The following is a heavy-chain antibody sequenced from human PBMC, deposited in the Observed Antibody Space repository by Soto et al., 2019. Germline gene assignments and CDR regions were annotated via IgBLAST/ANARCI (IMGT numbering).Heavy chain of an antibody. D-gene: IGHD2-15*01. CDR2: IIPILGIA. J-gene: IGHJ4*02. CDR1: GGTFSSFH. CDR3: ASGPSSAGGD. V-gene: IGHV1-69*02. Sequence: QVQLVHSGAAVRKPGSSVKVSCKASGGTFSSFHITWVRQAPGQGLEWMGRIIPILGIANYAQRSQGRVTITAEKSTNTAYKERQSLRSDDTAMCSGASGPSSAGGDWGQGTLISVSS.